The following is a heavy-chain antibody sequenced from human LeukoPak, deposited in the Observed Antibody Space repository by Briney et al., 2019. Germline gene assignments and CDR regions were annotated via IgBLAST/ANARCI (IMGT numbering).Heavy chain of an antibody. CDR2: IYNIGNT. Sequence: SETLSLTCTVSGSSISNYYWSWIRQPPGKGLEWIGYIYNIGNTNYNPSLKSRVTISVDTSKKQFSLRLISVTAADTAVYYCARVLWGPNNWFDPWGQGTLVTVSS. CDR1: GSSISNYY. D-gene: IGHD3-10*01. CDR3: ARVLWGPNNWFDP. J-gene: IGHJ5*02. V-gene: IGHV4-59*01.